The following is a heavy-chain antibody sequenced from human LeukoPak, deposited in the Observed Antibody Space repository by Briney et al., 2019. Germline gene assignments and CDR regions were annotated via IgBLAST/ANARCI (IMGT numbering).Heavy chain of an antibody. CDR2: IKPDGSEK. D-gene: IGHD1-26*01. J-gene: IGHJ4*02. Sequence: PGGSLRLSCAVSGFTFNDYWMSWVRQAPGKGLECVAYIKPDGSEKYYVDSVKGRFTISRDNAKNSLYLQMSSLRAEDTAVYYCVRHVGVGDYWGQGTLVTVSS. CDR3: VRHVGVGDY. V-gene: IGHV3-7*01. CDR1: GFTFNDYW.